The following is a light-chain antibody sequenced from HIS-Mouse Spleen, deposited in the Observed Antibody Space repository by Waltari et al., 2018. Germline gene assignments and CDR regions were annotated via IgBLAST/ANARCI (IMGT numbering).Light chain of an antibody. Sequence: QSALTQPRSVSGSPGQSVPISCTGTSSAVGGFNHVSWYQQHPGKAPKLMIYDVSKRPSGVPDRFSGSKSGNTASLTISGLQADDEADYYSCSYAGSYTGVFGTGTKVTVL. CDR1: SSAVGGFNH. CDR3: CSYAGSYTGV. J-gene: IGLJ1*01. V-gene: IGLV2-11*01. CDR2: DVS.